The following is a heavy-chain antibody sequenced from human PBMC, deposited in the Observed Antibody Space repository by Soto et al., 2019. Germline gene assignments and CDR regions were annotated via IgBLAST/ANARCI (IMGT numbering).Heavy chain of an antibody. CDR1: GFTFSSYA. V-gene: IGHV3-30-3*01. CDR3: ARVFGYDFWSGYFRPYYYGMDV. Sequence: QVQLVESGGGVVQPGRSLRLSCAASGFTFSSYAMHWVRQAPGKGLEWVAVISYDGSNKYYADSVKGRFTISRDNSKNTLYLQMNSLRAEVTAVYYCARVFGYDFWSGYFRPYYYGMDVWGQGTTVTVSS. J-gene: IGHJ6*02. D-gene: IGHD3-3*01. CDR2: ISYDGSNK.